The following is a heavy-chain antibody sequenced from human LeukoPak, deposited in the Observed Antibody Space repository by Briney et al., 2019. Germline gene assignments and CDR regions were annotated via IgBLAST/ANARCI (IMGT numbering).Heavy chain of an antibody. CDR3: ARGLGSWFDP. CDR2: ITSSGSSV. J-gene: IGHJ5*02. V-gene: IGHV3-48*03. D-gene: IGHD1-26*01. Sequence: GGSLRLSCSASGFTFSSYEMNWVRQAPGKGLEWISWITSSGSSVYYADSVKGRFTISRDNAENSLYLQMNSLRAEDTAVYYCARGLGSWFDPWGQGTLVTVSS. CDR1: GFTFSSYE.